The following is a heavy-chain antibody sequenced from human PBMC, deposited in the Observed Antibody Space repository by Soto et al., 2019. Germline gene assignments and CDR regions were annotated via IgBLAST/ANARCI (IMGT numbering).Heavy chain of an antibody. J-gene: IGHJ6*02. V-gene: IGHV3-30*18. CDR3: AKDVKDLGEAARPAYYYYYGMDV. Sequence: PGGSLRLSCAASGFTFSSYGMHWVRQAPGKGLEWVAVISYDGSNKYYADSVKGRFTISRDNSKNTLYLQMNSLRAEDTAVYYCAKDVKDLGEAARPAYYYYYGMDVWGQGPTVTVSS. D-gene: IGHD6-6*01. CDR2: ISYDGSNK. CDR1: GFTFSSYG.